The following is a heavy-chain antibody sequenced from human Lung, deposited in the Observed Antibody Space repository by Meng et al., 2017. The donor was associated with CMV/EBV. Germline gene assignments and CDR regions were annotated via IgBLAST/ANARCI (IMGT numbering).Heavy chain of an antibody. Sequence: SGWIGWVRQMPGKGLEWMGVIYPSDSDAKYSPSFEGQVTISVDKSISTAYLQWSSLKASDTAMYYCARSHKASCGGNCNIYFFDFWGQGTLVTVSS. CDR1: SGW. D-gene: IGHD2-21*01. CDR3: ARSHKASCGGNCNIYFFDF. J-gene: IGHJ4*01. CDR2: IYPSDSDA. V-gene: IGHV5-51*01.